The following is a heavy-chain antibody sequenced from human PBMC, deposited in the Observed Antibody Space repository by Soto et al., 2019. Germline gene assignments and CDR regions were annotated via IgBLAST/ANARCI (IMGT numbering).Heavy chain of an antibody. CDR2: ISGSGGST. CDR3: AKVSGWPLMIVVVITAGYFDY. J-gene: IGHJ4*02. CDR1: GFTFSSYA. V-gene: IGHV3-23*01. D-gene: IGHD3-22*01. Sequence: GGSLRLSCAASGFTFSSYAMSWVRQAPGKGLEWVSAISGSGGSTYYADSVKGRFTISRDNSKNTLYLQMNSLRAEDTAVYYCAKVSGWPLMIVVVITAGYFDYWGQGTLVTVSS.